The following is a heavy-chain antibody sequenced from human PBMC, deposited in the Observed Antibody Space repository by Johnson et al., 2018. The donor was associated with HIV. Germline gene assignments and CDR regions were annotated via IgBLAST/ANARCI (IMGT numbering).Heavy chain of an antibody. CDR3: ARVRDGRENAFNI. J-gene: IGHJ3*02. V-gene: IGHV3-23*04. CDR2: VSGGGGIT. CDR1: GFTFSNCA. Sequence: VQLVESGGGWVQPGGSLRLSCVASGFTFSNCAMNWVRQAPGKGLEWVATVSGGGGITYYADSVKGRFTISRDNSKNTVYLQMNSPRVEDTAVYYCARVRDGRENAFNIWGQGTMVTVS. D-gene: IGHD1-26*01.